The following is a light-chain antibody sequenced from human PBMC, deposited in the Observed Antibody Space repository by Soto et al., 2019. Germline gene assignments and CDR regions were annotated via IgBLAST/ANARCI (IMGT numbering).Light chain of an antibody. CDR2: DVS. Sequence: LTQPSPLSWSPGQSITISCPWASSGVGGFDHVSWYQQHPGKVPRLLIYDVSSRPSGVSDRFSGSKSGNTASLTISGLQAEDEADYYCNSFTTTNTYVFGTGTKVTVL. J-gene: IGLJ1*01. CDR3: NSFTTTNTYV. CDR1: SSGVGGFDH. V-gene: IGLV2-14*03.